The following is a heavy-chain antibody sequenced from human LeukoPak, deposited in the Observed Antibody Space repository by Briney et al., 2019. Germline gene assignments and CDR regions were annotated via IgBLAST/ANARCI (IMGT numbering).Heavy chain of an antibody. CDR1: EYSFATYW. CDR3: ARPLQGIVGATGFDY. V-gene: IGHV5-51*01. D-gene: IGHD1-26*01. Sequence: GESLRISCQGSEYSFATYWIAWLRQMPGKGLEWMGIIYPSDSDTRYSPSFQGQVTISADKSIKTAYLQWSSLKASDTAMYYCARPLQGIVGATGFDYWGQGTLVTVSS. J-gene: IGHJ4*02. CDR2: IYPSDSDT.